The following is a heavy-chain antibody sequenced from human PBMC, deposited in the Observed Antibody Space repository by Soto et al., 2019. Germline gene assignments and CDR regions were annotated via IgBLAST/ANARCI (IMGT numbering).Heavy chain of an antibody. J-gene: IGHJ5*02. D-gene: IGHD2-15*01. CDR3: TRAPLRCSGGSCYSADA. Sequence: GGSLRLSCAASGFTFSSYAMSWVRQAPGKGLEWVGFIRSSRYGATTDYAAPVKGRFFISRDDFKSTAFLQMNNLETEDTAVYYCTRAPLRCSGGSCYSADAWGQGTLVTVSS. V-gene: IGHV3-49*04. CDR1: GFTFSSYA. CDR2: IRSSRYGATT.